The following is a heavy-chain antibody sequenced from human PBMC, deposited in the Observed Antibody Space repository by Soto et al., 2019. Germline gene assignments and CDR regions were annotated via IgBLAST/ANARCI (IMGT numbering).Heavy chain of an antibody. CDR3: AGEDDGGKRNYNGLDV. Sequence: PSETLSLTCTVSGGSISSDHYHWTWIRQTPGKGLEWIGYIHYSGSVYYNPSLQSRVTMSVDTSKNLFSLKLSSVTAADTAVYFCAGEDDGGKRNYNGLDVWGQGTTVTVSS. D-gene: IGHD4-17*01. V-gene: IGHV4-30-4*01. J-gene: IGHJ6*02. CDR2: IHYSGSV. CDR1: GGSISSDHYH.